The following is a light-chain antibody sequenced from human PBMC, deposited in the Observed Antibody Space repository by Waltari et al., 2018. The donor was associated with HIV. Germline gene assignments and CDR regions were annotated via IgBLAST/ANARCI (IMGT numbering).Light chain of an antibody. CDR2: GNY. V-gene: IGLV1-40*01. Sequence: QSVLTQPPSVSGAPGQRVTISCTGRSSNIGAGYAIHWYQQLPGTAPKLLIYGNYNRPSGVPDRFSGSKSGTSASLAITGLQAEDEADYYCQSYDSSLSGWVFGGGTKLTVL. CDR1: SSNIGAGYA. CDR3: QSYDSSLSGWV. J-gene: IGLJ3*02.